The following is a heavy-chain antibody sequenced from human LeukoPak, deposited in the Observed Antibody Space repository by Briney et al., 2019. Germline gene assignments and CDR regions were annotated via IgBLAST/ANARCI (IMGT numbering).Heavy chain of an antibody. V-gene: IGHV3-23*01. D-gene: IGHD2-2*01. J-gene: IGHJ5*02. CDR3: AKDRPVEVPAAKRGDWFDP. CDR2: ISGSGGST. CDR1: GFTFSSYA. Sequence: GGSLRLSCAASGFTFSSYAMSWVRQAPGKGLEWVSAISGSGGSTYYADSVKGRFTISRDNSKNALYLQMNSLRAEDTAVYYCAKDRPVEVPAAKRGDWFDPWGQGTLVTVSS.